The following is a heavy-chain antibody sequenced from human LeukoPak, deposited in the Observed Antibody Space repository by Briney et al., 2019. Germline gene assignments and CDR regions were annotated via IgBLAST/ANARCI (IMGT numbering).Heavy chain of an antibody. D-gene: IGHD5-24*01. CDR2: IYYSGRT. J-gene: IGHJ4*02. V-gene: IGHV4-31*03. CDR3: ARSKDGYNYFDY. Sequence: SETLSLTCTVSGGSISSGDYYWNWIRQHPGKGLEWIGYIYYSGRTYYSPSLKSRVSISVDTSKNQFSLKLNSVTAAGTALYYCARSKDGYNYFDYWGQGTLVTASS. CDR1: GGSISSGDYY.